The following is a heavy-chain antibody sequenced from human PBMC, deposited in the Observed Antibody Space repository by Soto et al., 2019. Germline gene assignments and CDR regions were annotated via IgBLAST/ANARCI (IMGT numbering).Heavy chain of an antibody. D-gene: IGHD3-22*01. V-gene: IGHV4-31*03. J-gene: IGHJ3*02. CDR1: GDSISRIDYY. Sequence: TTETLSLTCSVSGDSISRIDYYWTWIRQHPEKGLEWIGNIYFRGNTYYSPSLESRLTISVDTSKNQFSLKLTSVTAADTAVYYCARDGGSYDSGGYLIRGAFDIWGQGTMVTVSS. CDR3: ARDGGSYDSGGYLIRGAFDI. CDR2: IYFRGNT.